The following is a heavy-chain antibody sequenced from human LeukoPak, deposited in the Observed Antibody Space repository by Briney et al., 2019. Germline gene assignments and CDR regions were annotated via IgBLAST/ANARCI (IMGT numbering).Heavy chain of an antibody. V-gene: IGHV1-2*06. CDR3: ARVREWEEISGAIPDYFDY. Sequence: ASVKVSCKTSGYTFTGHFMNWVRQAPEQGLEWMGRIKPKSGATAYAQKFQGRVTMTRDTAINTAYLEVSGLTPDDTAVYYCARVREWEEISGAIPDYFDYWGQGTLITVSS. J-gene: IGHJ4*02. D-gene: IGHD3-3*01. CDR2: IKPKSGAT. CDR1: GYTFTGHF.